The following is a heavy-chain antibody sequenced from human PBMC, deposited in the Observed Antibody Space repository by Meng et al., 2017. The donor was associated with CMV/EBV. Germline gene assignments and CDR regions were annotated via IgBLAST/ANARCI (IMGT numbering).Heavy chain of an antibody. V-gene: IGHV1-18*01. J-gene: IGHJ4*01. D-gene: IGHD2-21*01. CDR3: ARGVPLGIIYSFDY. CDR2: ISVYNGHT. CDR1: VYTFTGYG. Sequence: QLGQSGVEVRKPGASVKVSCNASVYTFTGYGISWVRQAPGQGLEWMGRISVYNGHTNFAQNLQGRVTMTTDTSTSTAYVELRSLRSDDTAIYYCARGVPLGIIYSFDYWGQGTLVTVSS.